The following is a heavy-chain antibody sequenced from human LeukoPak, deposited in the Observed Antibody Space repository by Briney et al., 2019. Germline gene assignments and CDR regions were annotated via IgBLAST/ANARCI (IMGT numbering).Heavy chain of an antibody. D-gene: IGHD4-17*01. J-gene: IGHJ4*02. Sequence: SETLSLTCAVYGGSFSGYYWSWIRQPPGKGLEWIGEINHSGSTNYNPSLKSRVTISVDKSKNQFSLKLSSVTAADTAVYYCASAHYGDYVSDYWGQGTLVTVSS. CDR3: ASAHYGDYVSDY. V-gene: IGHV4-34*01. CDR2: INHSGST. CDR1: GGSFSGYY.